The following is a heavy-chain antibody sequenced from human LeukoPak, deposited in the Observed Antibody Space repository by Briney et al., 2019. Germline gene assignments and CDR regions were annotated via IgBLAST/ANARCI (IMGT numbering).Heavy chain of an antibody. CDR1: GFTFSHYA. CDR2: IKQDGSEK. V-gene: IGHV3-7*01. J-gene: IGHJ4*02. Sequence: GGSLRLSCAASGFTFSHYAMTWVRQAPGKGLEWVANIKQDGSEKYYVDSVKGRFTISRDNAKNSLYLQMNSLRAEDTAVYYCARRYFDYWGQGTLVTVSS. CDR3: ARRYFDY.